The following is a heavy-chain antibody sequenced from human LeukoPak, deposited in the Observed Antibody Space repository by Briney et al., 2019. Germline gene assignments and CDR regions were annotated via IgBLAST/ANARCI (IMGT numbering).Heavy chain of an antibody. CDR1: GFTFSSYA. CDR2: ISGSGGST. Sequence: GGSLRLSCAASGFTFSSYAMSWFRQAPGKGLEWVSAISGSGGSTYYADSVKGRFTISRDNSKNTLYLQMNSLRAEDTAVYYCAKVSGSWSYYFDYWGQGTLVTVSS. D-gene: IGHD6-13*01. V-gene: IGHV3-23*01. CDR3: AKVSGSWSYYFDY. J-gene: IGHJ4*02.